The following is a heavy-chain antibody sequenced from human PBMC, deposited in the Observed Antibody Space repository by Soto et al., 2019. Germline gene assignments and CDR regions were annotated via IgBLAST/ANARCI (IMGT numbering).Heavy chain of an antibody. J-gene: IGHJ4*02. CDR1: GFSLPTDRVG. CDR2: IYWDDTK. CDR3: AHAYGGRALY. D-gene: IGHD1-26*01. V-gene: IGHV2-5*02. Sequence: QITLKESGPTLVKPTPTLTPTCTFSGFSLPTDRVGVGWIRQPPGKALEWLAVIYWDDTKTYRPSLKSRLTIAKDTSKNQVALTMTAMDPVDTATYYCAHAYGGRALYWCQGTLVTVSS.